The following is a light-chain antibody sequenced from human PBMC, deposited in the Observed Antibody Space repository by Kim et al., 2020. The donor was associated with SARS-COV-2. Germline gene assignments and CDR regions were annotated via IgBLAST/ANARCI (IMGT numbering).Light chain of an antibody. CDR2: HTS. V-gene: IGKV3-20*01. J-gene: IGKJ1*01. CDR1: QSVISNY. CDR3: QQYGNSPPT. Sequence: SPGERATLSCRASQSVISNYLAWYQQKPGQAPRLLMYHTSTRATGIPDRFSGSGSGTDLTLTISSLEPEDFAVYCCQQYGNSPPTFGQGTKVDIK.